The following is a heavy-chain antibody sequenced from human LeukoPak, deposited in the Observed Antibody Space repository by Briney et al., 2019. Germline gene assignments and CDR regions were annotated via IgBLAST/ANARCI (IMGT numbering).Heavy chain of an antibody. CDR3: ARDTAAGGSDFDY. J-gene: IGHJ4*02. V-gene: IGHV6-1*01. CDR1: GDSFSSTRAA. D-gene: IGHD6-13*01. CDR2: TYYRSKWHS. Sequence: SQTLSLTCALSGDSFSSTRAAWNWIRQSPSRGLEWLVRTYYRSKWHSGYAVSVKSRIIIKADTSRNHFSLQLDSVTPEDTAVYYCARDTAAGGSDFDYWGQGTLVTVSS.